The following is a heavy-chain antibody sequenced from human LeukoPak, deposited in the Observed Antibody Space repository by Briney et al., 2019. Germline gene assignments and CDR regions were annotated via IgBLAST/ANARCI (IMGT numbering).Heavy chain of an antibody. Sequence: SETLSLTCAVYGGSFSGYYWSWIRQPPGKGLEWIGEINHSGSTNYNPSLKSRVTMSVDTSKNQFSLKLSSVTAADTAVYYCARGWNGPDYWGQGTLVTVSS. D-gene: IGHD1-1*01. V-gene: IGHV4-34*01. CDR1: GGSFSGYY. CDR2: INHSGST. CDR3: ARGWNGPDY. J-gene: IGHJ4*02.